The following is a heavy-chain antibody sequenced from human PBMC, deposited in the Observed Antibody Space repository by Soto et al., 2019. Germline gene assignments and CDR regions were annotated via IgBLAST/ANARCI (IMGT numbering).Heavy chain of an antibody. V-gene: IGHV1-69*04. J-gene: IGHJ6*02. D-gene: IGHD3-10*01. CDR2: IIPILGIA. CDR3: AKDREGSGNWVVTYYYGMDV. Sequence: SVKLSCKASGYTFTSYDINWVRQATGQGLEWMGRIIPILGIANYAQKFQGRVTITADKSTSTAYMELSSLRSEDTAVYYCAKDREGSGNWVVTYYYGMDVWGQGTTVTVS. CDR1: GYTFTSYD.